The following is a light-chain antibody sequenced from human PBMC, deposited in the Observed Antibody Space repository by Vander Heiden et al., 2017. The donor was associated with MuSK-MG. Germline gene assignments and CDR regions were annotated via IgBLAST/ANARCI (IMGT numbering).Light chain of an antibody. CDR1: QNISNY. CDR3: QQYDNPPLT. J-gene: IGKJ4*01. CDR2: DAS. V-gene: IGKV1-33*01. Sequence: DIQMTQSPSSLSASAGDRVTITCLASQNISNYLNWYQQKPGQAPKLLIYDASNLESGVPARFSGSGSGTDFTLTISSLQAEDVATYYCQQYDNPPLTFGRGTKLEIK.